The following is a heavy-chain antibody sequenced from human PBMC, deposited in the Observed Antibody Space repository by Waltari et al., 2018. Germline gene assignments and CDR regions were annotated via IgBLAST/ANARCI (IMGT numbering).Heavy chain of an antibody. V-gene: IGHV3-23*04. J-gene: IGHJ4*02. Sequence: EVQLVESGGGLVQPGGSLRLSCAASGFTFSSYAMSWVRQAPGKGRAWVSAISGSGGSTYYADSVKGRFTISRDNSKNTLYLQMNSLRAEDTAVYYCAKETGSWGTWKKRGVYFDYWGQGTLVTVSS. D-gene: IGHD1-1*01. CDR2: ISGSGGST. CDR1: GFTFSSYA. CDR3: AKETGSWGTWKKRGVYFDY.